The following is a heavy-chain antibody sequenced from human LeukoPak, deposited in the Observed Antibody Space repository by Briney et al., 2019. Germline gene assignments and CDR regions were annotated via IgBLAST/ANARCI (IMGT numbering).Heavy chain of an antibody. Sequence: SQTLSLTCASSGDSVSSNSVTWNWIRQSPSRGLEWLGRTYYRSTWYNDYAVSVRGRITVNPDTSKNQFSLHLNSVTPEDTAVYYLARRLTQYDCLHPWGQGILVTVSS. CDR1: GDSVSSNSVT. J-gene: IGHJ5*02. CDR2: TYYRSTWYN. CDR3: ARRLTQYDCLHP. V-gene: IGHV6-1*01. D-gene: IGHD2/OR15-2a*01.